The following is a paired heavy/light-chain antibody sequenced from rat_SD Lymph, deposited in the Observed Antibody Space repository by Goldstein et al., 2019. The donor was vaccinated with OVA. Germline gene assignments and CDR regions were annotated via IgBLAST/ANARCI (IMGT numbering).Heavy chain of an antibody. CDR2: ITYNGRTT. J-gene: IGHJ2*01. CDR1: GFTFDKYD. CDR3: ARQRYHDYFDY. Sequence: EVQLVESGGGLVQPGRSMKLSCTDSGFTFDKYDMAWVCQAPKKGLEWVATITYNGRTTYSRDSLKGRFTISRDNAKTTLYLQMDSLRSEDTATYYCARQRYHDYFDYWGQGVMVTVSS. V-gene: IGHV5-7*01. D-gene: IGHD1-5*01.
Light chain of an antibody. CDR2: YVS. V-gene: IGKV12S11*01. J-gene: IGKJ5*01. CDR3: QQGYKYPLT. CDR1: EGISNY. Sequence: DIQMTQSPHSLSASLGETVSIECLASEGISNYLAWYQQKPGKSPQLLIYYVSSLQDGVPSRFSGSGSGTQYSLKITNMQPEDEGVYYCQQGYKYPLTFGSGTKLEIK.